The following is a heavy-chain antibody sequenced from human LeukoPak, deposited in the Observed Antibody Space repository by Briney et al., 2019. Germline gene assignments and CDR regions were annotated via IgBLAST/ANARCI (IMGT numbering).Heavy chain of an antibody. J-gene: IGHJ4*02. D-gene: IGHD5-24*01. CDR1: GFTFSNFG. CDR2: ISNDGSIK. V-gene: IGHV3-30*03. Sequence: GRSLRLSCTASGFTFSNFGMHWIRQAPGEGLEWVAVISNDGSIKYYADPVKGRFTVSRDNSKNTLYLQMNSLRAEDTAVYYCAREDGYNFFDYWGQGTLVTVSS. CDR3: AREDGYNFFDY.